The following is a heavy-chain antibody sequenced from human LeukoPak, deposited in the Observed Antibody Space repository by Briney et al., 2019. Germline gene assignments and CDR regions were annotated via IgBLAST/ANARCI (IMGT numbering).Heavy chain of an antibody. J-gene: IGHJ4*02. Sequence: GGSLRLSCAASGFTFSNYWMSWVRQAPGKGLEWVAIIKQDASEKYYVDSVRGRFTISRDNAKNSVYLQMNSLRAEDTAVYYCVREGQTAWNDYWGQGTLATVPS. V-gene: IGHV3-7*01. CDR2: IKQDASEK. CDR1: GFTFSNYW. D-gene: IGHD5-18*01. CDR3: VREGQTAWNDY.